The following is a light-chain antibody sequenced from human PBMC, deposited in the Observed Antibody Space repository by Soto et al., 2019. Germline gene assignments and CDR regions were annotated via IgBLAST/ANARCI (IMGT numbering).Light chain of an antibody. Sequence: NVLTHSPGTLSLSTGERATLSCRASQVTSRYLSWYQQRPGQAPRLLIYGASSRATGIPDRFSGSGSGTDFTLTISRLEPEDFAVYYCQQYSTSPISFGQGTRLEIK. J-gene: IGKJ5*01. CDR3: QQYSTSPIS. CDR2: GAS. V-gene: IGKV3-20*01. CDR1: QVTSRY.